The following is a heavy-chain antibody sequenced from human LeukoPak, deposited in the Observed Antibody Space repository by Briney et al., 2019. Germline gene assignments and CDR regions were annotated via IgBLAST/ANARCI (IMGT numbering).Heavy chain of an antibody. Sequence: GGSLRLSCAASGFTFSSYAMSWVRQAPGKGLEWVSAISGSGGSTYYADSVKGRFTISRDNSKNTLYLQMDSLRAEDTAVYYCAKEYYYDSSGYPLGFFDYWGQGTLVTVSS. CDR3: AKEYYYDSSGYPLGFFDY. J-gene: IGHJ4*02. V-gene: IGHV3-23*01. D-gene: IGHD3-22*01. CDR2: ISGSGGST. CDR1: GFTFSSYA.